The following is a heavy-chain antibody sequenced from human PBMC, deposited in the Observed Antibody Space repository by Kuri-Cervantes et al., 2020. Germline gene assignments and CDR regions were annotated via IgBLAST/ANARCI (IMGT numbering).Heavy chain of an antibody. CDR3: AREEGTTAPFDY. CDR2: IWYDGSNK. J-gene: IGHJ4*02. V-gene: IGHV3-33*01. D-gene: IGHD4-17*01. CDR1: GFTFSSYG. Sequence: GGSLRLSCAASGFTFSSYGMHWVRQAPGKGLEWVAVIWYDGSNKYYAGSVKGRFTISRDNSKNTLYLQMNSLRAEDTAVYYCAREEGTTAPFDYWGQRTLVTVSS.